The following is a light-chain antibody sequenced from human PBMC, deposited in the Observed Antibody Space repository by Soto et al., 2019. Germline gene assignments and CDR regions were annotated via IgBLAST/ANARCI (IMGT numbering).Light chain of an antibody. Sequence: QSALTQPASVSGSPGQSITISCAGTSSDVGGYNYVSWYQQHPGKAPKLMIYEVNNRPSGVSSRFAGSRSVNTASLTIAGLQAEDEADYYCSSYTSPTTWVFGGGTKLTVL. CDR3: SSYTSPTTWV. V-gene: IGLV2-14*01. J-gene: IGLJ3*02. CDR1: SSDVGGYNY. CDR2: EVN.